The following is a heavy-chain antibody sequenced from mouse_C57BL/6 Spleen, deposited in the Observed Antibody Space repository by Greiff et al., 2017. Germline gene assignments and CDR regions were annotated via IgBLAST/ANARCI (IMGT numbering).Heavy chain of an antibody. V-gene: IGHV1-55*01. CDR3: AREGTTVVARWYFDV. CDR2: IYPGSGST. Sequence: QVQLQQPGAELVKPGASVKMSCKASGYTFTSYWITWVKQRPGQGLEWIGDIYPGSGSTNYNEKFKSKATLTVDTSSSTAYMQLSSLTSEDSAVYYCAREGTTVVARWYFDVWGTGTTVTVSS. J-gene: IGHJ1*03. D-gene: IGHD1-1*01. CDR1: GYTFTSYW.